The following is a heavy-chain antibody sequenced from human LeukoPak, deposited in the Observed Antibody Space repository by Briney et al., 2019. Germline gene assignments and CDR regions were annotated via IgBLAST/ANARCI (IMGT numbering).Heavy chain of an antibody. CDR2: IYTSGST. D-gene: IGHD3-9*01. Sequence: SETLSLTCTVSGGSISSGSYYWSWIRQPAGKGLEWIGRIYTSGSTNYNPSLKSRVTISVDTSKNQFSLKLSSVTAADTAVYYCARMKTYYDILTGPYYYYYMDVWGKGTTVTVSS. J-gene: IGHJ6*03. CDR3: ARMKTYYDILTGPYYYYYMDV. CDR1: GGSISSGSYY. V-gene: IGHV4-61*02.